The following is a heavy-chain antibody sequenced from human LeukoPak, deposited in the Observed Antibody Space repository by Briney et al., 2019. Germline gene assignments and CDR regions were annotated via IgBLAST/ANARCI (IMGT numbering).Heavy chain of an antibody. Sequence: SETLSLTCTVSGGSISSYYWSWIRQPAGKGLEWIGRIYTSGSTNYNPSLKSRVSMSVDTSKNQFSLKLGSVTAADTAVYYCARMVGTSPFRTRYNWFDPWGQGTLVTVSS. CDR3: ARMVGTSPFRTRYNWFDP. V-gene: IGHV4-4*07. D-gene: IGHD1-14*01. CDR2: IYTSGST. CDR1: GGSISSYY. J-gene: IGHJ5*02.